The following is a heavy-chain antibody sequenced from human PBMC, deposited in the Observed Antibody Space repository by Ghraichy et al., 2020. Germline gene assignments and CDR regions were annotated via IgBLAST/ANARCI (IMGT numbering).Heavy chain of an antibody. D-gene: IGHD7-27*01. J-gene: IGHJ6*02. V-gene: IGHV3-9*01. CDR1: GFTFDDYA. Sequence: GGSLRLSCAASGFTFDDYAMHWVRQAPGKGLEWVSGISWNSGSIGYADSVKGRFTISRDNAKNSLYLQMNSLRAEDTALYYCAKDIGTGVYYYYGMDVWGQGTTVTVSS. CDR2: ISWNSGSI. CDR3: AKDIGTGVYYYYGMDV.